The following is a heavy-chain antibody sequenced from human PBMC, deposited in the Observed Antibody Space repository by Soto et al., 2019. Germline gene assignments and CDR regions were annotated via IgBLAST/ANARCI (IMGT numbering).Heavy chain of an antibody. V-gene: IGHV3-30*18. Sequence: PGGSLRLSCAASGFTFSSYGMHWVRQAPGKGLEWVAVISYDGSNKYYADSVKGRFTISRDNSKNTLYLQMNSLRAEDTAVYYCAKDLRQRDGYNPIDYWGQGTLVTVSS. J-gene: IGHJ4*02. CDR1: GFTFSSYG. D-gene: IGHD5-12*01. CDR2: ISYDGSNK. CDR3: AKDLRQRDGYNPIDY.